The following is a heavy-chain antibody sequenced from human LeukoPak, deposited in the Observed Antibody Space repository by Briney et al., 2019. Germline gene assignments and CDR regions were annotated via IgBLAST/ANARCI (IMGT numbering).Heavy chain of an antibody. V-gene: IGHV4-39*01. CDR1: GGSISSSIYY. D-gene: IGHD4-17*01. Sequence: SETLSLTCTVSGGSISSSIYYWDWIRQAPGEGLEWIATIHSRGTTYYNLSFKGRVTISVDTSKNQFSLKVRSVTAADTALYYCARLPTGYPNWFDSWGQGTLVTVSP. CDR3: ARLPTGYPNWFDS. J-gene: IGHJ5*01. CDR2: IHSRGTT.